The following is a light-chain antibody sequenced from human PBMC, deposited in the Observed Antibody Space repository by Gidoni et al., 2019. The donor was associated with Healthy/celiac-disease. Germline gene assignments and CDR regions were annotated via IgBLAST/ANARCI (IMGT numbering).Light chain of an antibody. Sequence: DIQMTQSPSSLSASVGDRVTITCQASQDISNYLTWYHQKPGKAPKLLIYDASNLETGVPSRFSGSGSGTDFTFTISSLQPEDIATYYCQQYDNLPPLTFGGGTKVEIK. CDR3: QQYDNLPPLT. J-gene: IGKJ4*01. CDR2: DAS. V-gene: IGKV1-33*01. CDR1: QDISNY.